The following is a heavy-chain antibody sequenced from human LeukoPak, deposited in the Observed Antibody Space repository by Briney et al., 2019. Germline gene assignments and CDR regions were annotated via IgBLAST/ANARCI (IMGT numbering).Heavy chain of an antibody. Sequence: SETLSLTCTVSGDSIMGSYWSWIRHAPGKGLEWIAYIYYSVDTNYNPSLQSRVTISVDISKKQFCLRLTSVTAADTAIYYCARRRYYDSSGYNPTYYFDHWGQGILVSVSS. CDR3: ARRRYYDSSGYNPTYYFDH. CDR1: GDSIMGSY. V-gene: IGHV4-59*01. D-gene: IGHD3-22*01. J-gene: IGHJ4*02. CDR2: IYYSVDT.